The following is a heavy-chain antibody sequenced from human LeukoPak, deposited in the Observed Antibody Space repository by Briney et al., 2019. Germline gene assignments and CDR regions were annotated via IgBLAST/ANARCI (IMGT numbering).Heavy chain of an antibody. V-gene: IGHV3-53*01. CDR2: LYSGGSK. CDR3: ARGNWNVDSVL. CDR1: GFTVDSYY. Sequence: PGGSLRLSCVASGFTVDSYYMNWVRQAPGQGLEWVSVLYSGGSKYYADSVKGRFTVSRDNSNSRVYLQMNSLRAEDTAVYYCARGNWNVDSVLWGQGTLVTVYS. D-gene: IGHD1-1*01. J-gene: IGHJ4*02.